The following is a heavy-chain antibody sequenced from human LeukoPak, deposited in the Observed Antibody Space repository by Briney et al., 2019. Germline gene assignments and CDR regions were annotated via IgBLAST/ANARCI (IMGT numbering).Heavy chain of an antibody. CDR3: ARTRGRYDAFDI. CDR2: IYYSGST. J-gene: IGHJ3*02. Sequence: SETLSLTYTVSGGSISSYYWSWIRQPPGKGLEWIGYIYYSGSTNYNPSLKSRVTISVDTSKNQFSLKLSSVTAADTAVYYCARTRGRYDAFDIWGQGTMVTVSS. CDR1: GGSISSYY. D-gene: IGHD3-10*01. V-gene: IGHV4-59*01.